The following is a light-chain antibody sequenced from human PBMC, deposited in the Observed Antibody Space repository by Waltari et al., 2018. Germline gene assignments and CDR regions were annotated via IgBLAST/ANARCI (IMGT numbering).Light chain of an antibody. CDR3: LQRSNGRGT. CDR2: DAS. CDR1: QSVSTF. J-gene: IGKJ4*01. Sequence: EIVLTQSPATLSLSPGERATLSCRASQSVSTFLAWYQQKPGQAPSLLSYDASYRASGIPARFSGSGSGTDFTLTISSLEPEDFSVYYCLQRSNGRGTFGGGTRVEIK. V-gene: IGKV3-11*01.